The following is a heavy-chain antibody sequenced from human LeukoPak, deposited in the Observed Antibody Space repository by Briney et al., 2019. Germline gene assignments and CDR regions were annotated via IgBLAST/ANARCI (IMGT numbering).Heavy chain of an antibody. Sequence: GESLKISCKGSGYSFSNYWIGWVRQMPGKGLEWMGIIYPGDSNTRYSPSFQDQVTISADRSISTAYLQWSSLKASDTAIYYCARQPLVRDCGGDCEFDYWGQGTLVSVSS. CDR2: IYPGDSNT. D-gene: IGHD2-21*02. CDR3: ARQPLVRDCGGDCEFDY. J-gene: IGHJ4*02. V-gene: IGHV5-51*01. CDR1: GYSFSNYW.